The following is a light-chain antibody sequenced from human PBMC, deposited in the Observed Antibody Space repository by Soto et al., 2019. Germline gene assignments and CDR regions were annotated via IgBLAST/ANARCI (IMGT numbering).Light chain of an antibody. J-gene: IGLJ3*02. Sequence: QSALTQPASVSGSPGQSITISCTGTSSDVGGYNYVSWYQQHPGKAPKLMIYEVSNRPSGVSNRFSGSKSGNTASLTISGLQAEDDADDYCSSYTSSSTPGVFGGGTKVTVL. CDR1: SSDVGGYNY. V-gene: IGLV2-14*01. CDR2: EVS. CDR3: SSYTSSSTPGV.